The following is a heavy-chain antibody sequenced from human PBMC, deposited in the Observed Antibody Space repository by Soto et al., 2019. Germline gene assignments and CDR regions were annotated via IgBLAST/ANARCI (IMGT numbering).Heavy chain of an antibody. Sequence: QITLKESGPTLVKPTQTLTLTCTFSGFSLSTSGVGVGWIRQPPGKALEWLALIYWDDDKRYSPSLKSRLTITKDTSNIQVVLTMTNMDPVDTATYYCAHIRNGLRYPFNHWNDGNYYYSGMDVWGQGTTVTVSS. V-gene: IGHV2-5*02. D-gene: IGHD1-1*01. J-gene: IGHJ6*02. CDR2: IYWDDDK. CDR3: AHIRNGLRYPFNHWNDGNYYYSGMDV. CDR1: GFSLSTSGVG.